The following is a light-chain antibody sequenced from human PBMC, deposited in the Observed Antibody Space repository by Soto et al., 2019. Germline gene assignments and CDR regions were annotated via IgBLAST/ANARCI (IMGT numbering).Light chain of an antibody. Sequence: EIVLTQSPGTLSLSPGERAPLSGRASQSVSSSYLAWYQQKPGQAPRLLIYDASSRATGIPDRFSGGGSGTDFTLTISRLEPEDFAVYYCQQFSSYPLTFGGGTKVDIK. CDR3: QQFSSYPLT. J-gene: IGKJ4*01. CDR2: DAS. CDR1: QSVSSSY. V-gene: IGKV3-20*01.